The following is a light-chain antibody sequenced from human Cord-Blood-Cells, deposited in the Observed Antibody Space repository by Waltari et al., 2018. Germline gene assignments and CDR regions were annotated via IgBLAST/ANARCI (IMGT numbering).Light chain of an antibody. Sequence: EIVMTQSPATLSVSPGARATLSCRASQSVSSTLAWYQQKPGQAPRLLIYGASTRATGIPARFSGSGSGTEFTLTISSLQSEDFAVYYCQQYNNWPFTFGPGTKVDIK. V-gene: IGKV3-15*01. J-gene: IGKJ3*01. CDR1: QSVSST. CDR2: GAS. CDR3: QQYNNWPFT.